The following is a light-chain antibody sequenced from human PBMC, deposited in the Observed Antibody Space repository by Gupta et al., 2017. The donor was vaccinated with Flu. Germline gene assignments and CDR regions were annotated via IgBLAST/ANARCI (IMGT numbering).Light chain of an antibody. Sequence: IGKNYVSWYQQLPGTRPKLLIYENAKRPSGISDRFSGSKSGTSATLGITGLQTGDEADYYCGTWDSSLNTAVFGGGTRLTVL. CDR3: GTWDSSLNTAV. CDR1: IGKNY. V-gene: IGLV1-51*02. J-gene: IGLJ2*01. CDR2: ENA.